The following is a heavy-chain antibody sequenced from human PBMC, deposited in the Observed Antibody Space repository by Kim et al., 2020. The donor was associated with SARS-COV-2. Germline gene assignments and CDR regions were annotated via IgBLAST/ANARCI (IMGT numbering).Heavy chain of an antibody. J-gene: IGHJ4*02. Sequence: PAPGEGRCTIPRDNTRASLYLQMNRLRAEDTAVYYCARVLTSGWSYFDYWGQGTLVTVSS. CDR3: ARVLTSGWSYFDY. V-gene: IGHV3-21*04. D-gene: IGHD6-19*01.